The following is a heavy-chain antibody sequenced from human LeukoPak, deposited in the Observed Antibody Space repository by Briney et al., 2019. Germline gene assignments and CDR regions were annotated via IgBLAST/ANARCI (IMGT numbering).Heavy chain of an antibody. CDR3: ATNILVRDIINWFDP. Sequence: ASVEASGKASGYSVADYDMHWGRQAPGHRLEWMGWIKPNSGGTSSAQKFQGRLTMTRDRSIGKPYMELSSLRYDDTAAYYCATNILVRDIINWFDPWGQETLVTVSS. D-gene: IGHD3-10*01. CDR1: GYSVADYD. V-gene: IGHV1-2*02. CDR2: IKPNSGGT. J-gene: IGHJ5*02.